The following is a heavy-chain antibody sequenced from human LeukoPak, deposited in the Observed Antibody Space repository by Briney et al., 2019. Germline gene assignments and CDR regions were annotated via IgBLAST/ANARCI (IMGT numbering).Heavy chain of an antibody. CDR3: ARDRVSGAYCSGGSCYYYGMDV. J-gene: IGHJ6*02. CDR1: GFTFSSYA. Sequence: PGGSLRLSCAASGFTFSSYAMHWVRQAPGKGLEYVSAISSNGGSTYYANSVKGRFTISRDNSKNTLYLQMGSLRAEDMAVYYCARDRVSGAYCSGGSCYYYGMDVWGQGTTVTVSS. V-gene: IGHV3-64*01. D-gene: IGHD2-15*01. CDR2: ISSNGGST.